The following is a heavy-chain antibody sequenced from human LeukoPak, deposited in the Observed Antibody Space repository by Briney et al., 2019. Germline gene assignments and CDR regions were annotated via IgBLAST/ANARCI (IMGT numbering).Heavy chain of an antibody. D-gene: IGHD2-15*01. CDR3: AKVTRYCSGGSCYPLMIDY. J-gene: IGHJ4*02. Sequence: PGGSLRLSCAASGFTFSSYAMSWVRQAPGKGLEWVSAISGSGGSTYYADSVKGRFTISRDSSKNTLYVQMNSLRAEDTAVYYCAKVTRYCSGGSCYPLMIDYWGQGTLVTVSS. CDR1: GFTFSSYA. V-gene: IGHV3-23*01. CDR2: ISGSGGST.